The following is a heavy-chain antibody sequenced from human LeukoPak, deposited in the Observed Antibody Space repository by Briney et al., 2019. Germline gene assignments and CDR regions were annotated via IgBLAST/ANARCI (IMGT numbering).Heavy chain of an antibody. D-gene: IGHD2-15*01. CDR2: ISGSGGST. CDR3: ASPLRGAFDI. J-gene: IGHJ3*02. CDR1: GFTFNIYG. V-gene: IGHV3-23*01. Sequence: GGSLRLSCSGSGFTFNIYGMTWVRQAPGKGLEWVSGISGSGGSTYYADSVKGRFTISRDNSKNTLYLQMNSLRVEDTAVYYCASPLRGAFDIWGQGTMVTVSS.